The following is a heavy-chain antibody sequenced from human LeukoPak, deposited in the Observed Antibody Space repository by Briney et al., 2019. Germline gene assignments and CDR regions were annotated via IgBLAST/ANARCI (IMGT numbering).Heavy chain of an antibody. Sequence: GGSLRLSCAASGFTFSSYAMTWVHQAPGKGLEWVSTISGRGDSTYYADSVKGRFTISRDNSKNTLYLQMNSLRADDTAVYYCAKDKSGYSGGWSFDYWGQGTLVTVSS. CDR2: ISGRGDST. CDR1: GFTFSSYA. D-gene: IGHD6-19*01. V-gene: IGHV3-23*01. J-gene: IGHJ4*02. CDR3: AKDKSGYSGGWSFDY.